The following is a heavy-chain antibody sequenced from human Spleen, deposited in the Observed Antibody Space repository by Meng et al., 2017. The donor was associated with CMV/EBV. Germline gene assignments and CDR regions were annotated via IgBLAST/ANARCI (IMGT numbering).Heavy chain of an antibody. Sequence: GGSLRLSCAASGFTFDDYAMHWVRRAPGKGLEWVSGINWNSGSIAYADSVKGRFTVSRDNAKSSLYLQMNSLRAEDTALYYCAKDIAARPYYYYYGMDVWGQGTTVTVSS. CDR1: GFTFDDYA. D-gene: IGHD6-6*01. J-gene: IGHJ6*02. V-gene: IGHV3-9*01. CDR3: AKDIAARPYYYYYGMDV. CDR2: INWNSGSI.